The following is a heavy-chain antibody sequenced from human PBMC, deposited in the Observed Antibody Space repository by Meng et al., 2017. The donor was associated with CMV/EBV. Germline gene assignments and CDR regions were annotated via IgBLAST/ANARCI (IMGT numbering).Heavy chain of an antibody. CDR2: IYSGGST. Sequence: GGSLRLSCAASGFTVSSNYMSWVRQAPGKGLEWVSVIYSGGSTYYADSVKGRFTISRDNSKNTLYLQMNSLRAEDTAVYYCARGSVVVPAAPDYYGMDVWGQGTTVTVSS. D-gene: IGHD2-2*01. CDR1: GFTVSSNY. CDR3: ARGSVVVPAAPDYYGMDV. J-gene: IGHJ6*02. V-gene: IGHV3-53*01.